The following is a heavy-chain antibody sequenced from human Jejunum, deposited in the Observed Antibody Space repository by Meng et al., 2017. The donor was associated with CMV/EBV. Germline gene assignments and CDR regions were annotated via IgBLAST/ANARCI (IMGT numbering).Heavy chain of an antibody. J-gene: IGHJ4*02. V-gene: IGHV2-5*02. CDR1: GFSLSTTGVG. CDR2: IYWDDDK. Sequence: QITVKESGPTLVKPTQTLTLTCTFSGFSLSTTGVGVGWIRQPPEMALEWLALIYWDDDKRYSPSLKRRVTIIKDTSKNQVVLTLTNMDPVDTATYFCAYRRLSTNGITYDYWGQGILVTVSS. CDR3: AYRRLSTNGITYDY. D-gene: IGHD1-14*01.